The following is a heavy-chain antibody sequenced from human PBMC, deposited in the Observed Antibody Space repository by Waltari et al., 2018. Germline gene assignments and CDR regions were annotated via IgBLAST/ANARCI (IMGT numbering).Heavy chain of an antibody. Sequence: QLHLVQSGAEVKKPGSSVKVSCKASGGACGRYAITWVRQAPGQGLEWMGGLIPIFGAPNYAQRFQGRVTITADESTSTVYMELSSLKSEDTALYFCARRQLGGPLDPWGQGTLVTVSS. V-gene: IGHV1-69*12. J-gene: IGHJ5*02. CDR2: LIPIFGAP. CDR1: GGACGRYA. D-gene: IGHD1-1*01. CDR3: ARRQLGGPLDP.